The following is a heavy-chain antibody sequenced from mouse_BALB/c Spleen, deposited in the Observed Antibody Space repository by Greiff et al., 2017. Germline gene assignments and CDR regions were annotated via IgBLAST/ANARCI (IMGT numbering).Heavy chain of an antibody. Sequence: VQLQQSGTVLARPGASVKMSCKASGYSFTSYWMHWVKQRPGQGLEWIGAIYPGNSDTSYNQKFKGKAKLTAVTSASTAYMELSSLTNEDSAVYYCTNYYGYYFDYWGQGTTLTVSS. V-gene: IGHV1-5*01. CDR1: GYSFTSYW. CDR2: IYPGNSDT. CDR3: TNYYGYYFDY. J-gene: IGHJ2*01. D-gene: IGHD1-2*01.